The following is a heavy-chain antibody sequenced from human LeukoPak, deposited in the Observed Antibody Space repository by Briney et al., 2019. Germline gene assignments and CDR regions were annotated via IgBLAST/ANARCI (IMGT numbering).Heavy chain of an antibody. CDR3: ARHAESGSDRFDH. CDR2: IYYSGST. Sequence: SETLSLTCTVSGGSISSYYWSWIRQPPGKGLEWIGYIYYSGSTNYNPSLKSRVTMSGDTSKNQFSLKLSSVTAADTAVDYCARHAESGSDRFDHWGRGTLVTVSS. V-gene: IGHV4-59*08. CDR1: GGSISSYY. J-gene: IGHJ4*02. D-gene: IGHD5-12*01.